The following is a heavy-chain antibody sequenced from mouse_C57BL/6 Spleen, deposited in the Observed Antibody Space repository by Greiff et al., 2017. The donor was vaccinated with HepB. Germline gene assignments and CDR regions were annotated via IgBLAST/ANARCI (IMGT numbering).Heavy chain of an antibody. CDR1: GYTFTDYE. D-gene: IGHD2-1*01. J-gene: IGHJ1*03. CDR3: TPYGNYEYFDV. V-gene: IGHV1-15*01. CDR2: IDPETGGT. Sequence: QVQLKQSGAELVRPGASVTLSCKASGYTFTDYEMHWVKQTPVHGLEWIGAIDPETGGTAYNQKFKGKAILTADKSSSTAYMELRSLTSEDSAVYYCTPYGNYEYFDVWGTGTTVTVSS.